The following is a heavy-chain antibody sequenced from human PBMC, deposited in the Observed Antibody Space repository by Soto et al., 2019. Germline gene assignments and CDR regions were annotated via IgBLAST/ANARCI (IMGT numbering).Heavy chain of an antibody. Sequence: ASVKVSCKASGYTFTSYAMHWVRQAPGQRLEWMGWINAGNGNTKYSQKFQGRVTITRDTSASTAYMELSSLGSEDTAVYYCARGGVKWFGELANWFDPWGQGTLVTVSS. D-gene: IGHD3-10*01. CDR1: GYTFTSYA. V-gene: IGHV1-3*01. J-gene: IGHJ5*02. CDR3: ARGGVKWFGELANWFDP. CDR2: INAGNGNT.